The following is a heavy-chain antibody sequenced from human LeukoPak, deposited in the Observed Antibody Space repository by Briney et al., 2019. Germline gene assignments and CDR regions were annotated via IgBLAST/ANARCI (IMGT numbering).Heavy chain of an antibody. CDR3: ARRGGCISTSCNLDY. CDR2: INPNGGGT. D-gene: IGHD2-2*01. V-gene: IGHV1-46*03. CDR1: GGTFSSYA. J-gene: IGHJ4*02. Sequence: GASVKVSCKASGGTFSSYAISWVRQAPGQGLEWVGMINPNGGGTSSAQKFQGRVTMTRGTSTSTVYMDLSSLRSEDTAIYYCARRGGCISTSCNLDYWGQGTLVTVSS.